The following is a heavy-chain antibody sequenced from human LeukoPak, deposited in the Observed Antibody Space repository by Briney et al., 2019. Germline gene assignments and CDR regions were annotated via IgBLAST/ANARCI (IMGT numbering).Heavy chain of an antibody. D-gene: IGHD3-16*02. J-gene: IGHJ4*02. Sequence: GGSLRLSCAASGFTFSNAWMSWVRQAPGKGLEWVGRIKSKTDGATTDYAAPVKGRFTISRDDSKNTLYLQMNSLKTEDTAVYYCTTDTYYDYVWGSYRSYFDSWGQGTLVTVSS. CDR1: GFTFSNAW. CDR3: TTDTYYDYVWGSYRSYFDS. V-gene: IGHV3-15*01. CDR2: IKSKTDGATT.